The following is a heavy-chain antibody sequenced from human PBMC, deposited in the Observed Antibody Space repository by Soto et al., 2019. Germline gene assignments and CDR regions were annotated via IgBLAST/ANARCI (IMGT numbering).Heavy chain of an antibody. CDR2: ISWDGGRT. V-gene: IGHV3-43*01. Sequence: GESLKISCAASGFTFDDYTMHWVRQAPGKGLEWVSLISWDGGRTYYADSVKGRFTISRDNSKNSLFLQMNSLRTEDTALYYCAKDSSSHRNFYYYGMDVWGLGTTVTVSS. CDR3: AKDSSSHRNFYYYGMDV. D-gene: IGHD6-6*01. CDR1: GFTFDDYT. J-gene: IGHJ6*02.